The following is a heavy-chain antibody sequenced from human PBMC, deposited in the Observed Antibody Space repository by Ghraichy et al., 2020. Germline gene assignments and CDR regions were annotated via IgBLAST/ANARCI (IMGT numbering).Heavy chain of an antibody. D-gene: IGHD4-23*01. CDR3: ARGSTVVRFYYYDGMDV. J-gene: IGHJ6*02. CDR1: GFTFSSYS. V-gene: IGHV3-48*02. CDR2: ITSSSRTK. Sequence: LTCVGSGFTFSSYSMNWVRQSPGKGLEWVSYITSSSRTKSYADSVKGRFTISRDNAQNSLYLQMNSLRDEDTAVYYCARGSTVVRFYYYDGMDVWGQGTTVTVSS.